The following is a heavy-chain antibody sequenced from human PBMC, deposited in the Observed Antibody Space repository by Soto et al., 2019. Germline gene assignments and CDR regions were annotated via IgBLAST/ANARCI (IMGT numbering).Heavy chain of an antibody. CDR2: ISYDGSNK. V-gene: IGHV3-30*18. D-gene: IGHD2-2*01. Sequence: GGSLRLSCAAGGFTFSNYGMHWARQAPGNGLEWVAVISYDGSNKYYADSVTGRFTISRDNSKNTLYLQMSSLKAEDTAISYCVKERMVQYLVLPFFEYWGQGTQVTVSS. CDR1: GFTFSNYG. J-gene: IGHJ4*02. CDR3: VKERMVQYLVLPFFEY.